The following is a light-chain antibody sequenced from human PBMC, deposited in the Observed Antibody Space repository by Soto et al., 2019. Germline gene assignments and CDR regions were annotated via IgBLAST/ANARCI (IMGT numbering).Light chain of an antibody. V-gene: IGLV2-14*01. J-gene: IGLJ1*01. CDR1: SSDVGGYNY. CDR2: EVG. CDR3: SSYTGSSTLDV. Sequence: QSALTQPASVSGSPGQSITISCTGTSSDVGGYNYVSWYQQHPGKAPKLMIYEVGNRPSGVSNRFSGSKSGNTASLTSSGLQAEDEADYYCSSYTGSSTLDVFGTGTKVTVL.